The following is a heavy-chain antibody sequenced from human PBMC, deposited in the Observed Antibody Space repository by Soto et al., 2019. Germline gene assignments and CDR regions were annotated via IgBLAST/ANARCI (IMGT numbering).Heavy chain of an antibody. CDR2: IYVTGAV. Sequence: PSETLSLTCTVSGGSISSCGYYWGWIRHVPGKGLEWIGHIYVTGAVVYNPSLRDRITISQDTSERQFSLNLRLVTAADTAVYYCARLRIATNNYKWFDPWGQGTLVTVSS. V-gene: IGHV4-31*03. J-gene: IGHJ5*02. CDR1: GGSISSCGYY. D-gene: IGHD2-21*01. CDR3: ARLRIATNNYKWFDP.